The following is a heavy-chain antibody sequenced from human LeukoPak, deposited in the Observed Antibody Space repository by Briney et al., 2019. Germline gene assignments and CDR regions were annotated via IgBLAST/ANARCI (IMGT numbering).Heavy chain of an antibody. V-gene: IGHV3-30*04. CDR2: ISYDGSNK. J-gene: IGHJ6*04. CDR1: GFTFSSYA. D-gene: IGHD3-16*02. Sequence: GSLRLSCAASGFTFSSYAMHWVRQAPGKGLEWVAVISYDGSNKYYADSVKGRFTISRDNSKNTLYLQMNSLRAEDTAVYYCARENDYVWGSYRAYYYGMDVWGEGTTVTVSS. CDR3: ARENDYVWGSYRAYYYGMDV.